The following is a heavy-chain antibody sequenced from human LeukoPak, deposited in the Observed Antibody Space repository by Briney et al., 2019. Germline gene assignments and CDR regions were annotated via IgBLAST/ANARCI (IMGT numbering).Heavy chain of an antibody. CDR2: IGASGGST. Sequence: GGSLRLSCATSGFTFSSYAMSWVRQAPGKGLEWVSGIGASGGSTYYADSVKGRFTISRDNAKNSLYLQMNNLRAEDTAVYYCAREPPTNWGQGTLVTVSS. CDR1: GFTFSSYA. CDR3: AREPPTN. V-gene: IGHV3-23*01. J-gene: IGHJ4*02. D-gene: IGHD2-2*01.